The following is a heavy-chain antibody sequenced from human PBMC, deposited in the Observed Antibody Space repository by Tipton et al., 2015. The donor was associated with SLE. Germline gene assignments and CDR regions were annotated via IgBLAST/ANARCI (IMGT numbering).Heavy chain of an antibody. CDR2: ITRRGKT. Sequence: TLSLTCAVHDGSLSNYYWSWFRRPPGRGLEWIGEITRRGKTNYNPSLKSRVTISVDTSKNQFSLKLSSVTDVDTAVYYCARTAGRSVKLWYFDLWGRGTLVTVSS. D-gene: IGHD5-18*01. CDR3: ARTAGRSVKLWYFDL. J-gene: IGHJ2*01. CDR1: DGSLSNYY. V-gene: IGHV4-34*01.